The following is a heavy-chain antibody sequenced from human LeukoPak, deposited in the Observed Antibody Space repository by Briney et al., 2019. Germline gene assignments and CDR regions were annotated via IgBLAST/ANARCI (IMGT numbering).Heavy chain of an antibody. Sequence: KAGESLKISCKGSGYSFTSYWIGWVRQMPGKGLEWMGIIYPGDSDTRYSPSFQGQVTISADKSISTACLQWSSLKASDTAMYYCASTPGPYYYDSSGYLYYWGQGTLVTVSS. J-gene: IGHJ4*02. V-gene: IGHV5-51*01. CDR2: IYPGDSDT. CDR1: GYSFTSYW. CDR3: ASTPGPYYYDSSGYLYY. D-gene: IGHD3-22*01.